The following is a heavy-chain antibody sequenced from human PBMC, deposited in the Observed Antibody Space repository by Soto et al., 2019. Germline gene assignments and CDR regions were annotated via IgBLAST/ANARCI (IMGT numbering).Heavy chain of an antibody. CDR1: GFTFSSYA. D-gene: IGHD6-19*01. CDR3: AKRSLYSSGDVDY. Sequence: EVQLLESGGGLVQPGGSLRLSYAASGFTFSSYAMSWVRQAAGKGLEWVSTISGSGANTYYADSVKGRFTISRDNSKNTLYLQMNSLRAEDTAVYYCAKRSLYSSGDVDYWGQGTLVTVSS. CDR2: ISGSGANT. J-gene: IGHJ4*02. V-gene: IGHV3-23*01.